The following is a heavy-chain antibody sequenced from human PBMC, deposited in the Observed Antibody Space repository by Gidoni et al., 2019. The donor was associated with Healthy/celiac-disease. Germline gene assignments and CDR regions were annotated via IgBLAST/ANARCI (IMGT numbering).Heavy chain of an antibody. CDR1: GGSFSGYY. CDR3: ARPLKQGNWLVAFDI. CDR2: INHSGST. Sequence: QVQLQQWGAGLLTPSETLSLTCAVYGGSFSGYYWSWIRQPPGKWLEWIGEINHSGSTNYYPSLKIRVTISVYTSKNQLSLKLSSVTAADTAVYDCARPLKQGNWLVAFDIWGQGTMVTVSS. J-gene: IGHJ3*02. D-gene: IGHD6-19*01. V-gene: IGHV4-34*01.